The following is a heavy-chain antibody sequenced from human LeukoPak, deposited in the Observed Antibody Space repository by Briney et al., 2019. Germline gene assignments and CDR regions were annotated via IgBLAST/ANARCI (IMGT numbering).Heavy chain of an antibody. V-gene: IGHV6-1*01. CDR3: ARADTNGLSANFDS. J-gene: IGHJ4*02. D-gene: IGHD5-24*01. Sequence: SQTLSLTCAISGDSVSSNSAAWNWIGQSPLRGLEWLGRTYYRSKWYNDYAVSVKSRITVTPDTSKNQFSLQLNSVTPEDTAIYYCARADTNGLSANFDSWGQGTLVTVSS. CDR1: GDSVSSNSAA. CDR2: TYYRSKWYN.